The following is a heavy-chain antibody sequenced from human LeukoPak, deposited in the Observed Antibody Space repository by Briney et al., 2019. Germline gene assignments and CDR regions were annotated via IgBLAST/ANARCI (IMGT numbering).Heavy chain of an antibody. CDR3: ARDLTYYDFWSGYYTGMGLYDY. Sequence: PSQTLSLTCTVSGGSISRGDYYWSCIRQPPGKGREWIGYIYYSWSTYYNPSLKSRVTISVDTFKNQFSLTMSSVTAADTAVYYCARDLTYYDFWSGYYTGMGLYDYWGQGTLVTVSS. CDR1: GGSISRGDYY. D-gene: IGHD3-3*01. V-gene: IGHV4-30-4*08. CDR2: IYYSWST. J-gene: IGHJ4*02.